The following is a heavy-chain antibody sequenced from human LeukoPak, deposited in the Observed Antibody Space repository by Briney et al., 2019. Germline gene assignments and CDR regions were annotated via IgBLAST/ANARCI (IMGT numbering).Heavy chain of an antibody. CDR3: TTSGSYFDY. D-gene: IGHD1-26*01. V-gene: IGHV3-15*01. CDR2: IKSKTEGGTT. CDR1: GFTFSKAW. J-gene: IGHJ4*02. Sequence: GGSLRLSCAASGFTFSKAWMSWVCQAPGKGLEWIARIKSKTEGGTTDYAAPVKDRFTISRDDSKNTLYLQMNSLKTEDTAVYYCTTSGSYFDYWGQGTLVTVSS.